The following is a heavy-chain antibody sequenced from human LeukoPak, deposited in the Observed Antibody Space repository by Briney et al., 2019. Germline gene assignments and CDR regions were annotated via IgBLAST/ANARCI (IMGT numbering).Heavy chain of an antibody. CDR3: ARAAAGLFNYYFDY. D-gene: IGHD6-13*01. J-gene: IGHJ4*02. V-gene: IGHV3-15*01. CDR2: IKSEADGGTA. Sequence: GGSLRLSCAASGFAFSTAWMNWVRQAPGKGLEWVGRIKSEADGGTAEYAAPVNGRFTISRDDSKNALFLQMNSPKTEDTAVYYCARAAAGLFNYYFDYWGQGTLVTVSS. CDR1: GFAFSTAW.